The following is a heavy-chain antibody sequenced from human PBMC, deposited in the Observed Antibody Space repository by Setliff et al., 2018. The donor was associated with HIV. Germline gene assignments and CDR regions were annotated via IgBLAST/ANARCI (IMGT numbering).Heavy chain of an antibody. J-gene: IGHJ2*01. CDR2: IFHSGSS. CDR1: GYSISSGYY. CDR3: AAYYYDSSGYYSWYFDL. V-gene: IGHV4-38-2*02. Sequence: PSETLSLTCTVSGYSISSGYYWGWIRQPPGKGLEWIGSIFHSGSSYYNPSLKSRVTISVDTSKNQFSLKLSSVTAADTAVYYCAAYYYDSSGYYSWYFDLWGRGTLVTVSS. D-gene: IGHD3-22*01.